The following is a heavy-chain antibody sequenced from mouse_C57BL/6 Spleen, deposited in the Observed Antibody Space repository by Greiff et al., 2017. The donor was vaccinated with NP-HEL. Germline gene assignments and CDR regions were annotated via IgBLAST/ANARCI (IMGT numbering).Heavy chain of an antibody. V-gene: IGHV3-6*01. CDR1: GYSITSGYY. Sequence: EVQLQESGPGLVKPSQSLSLTCSVTGYSITSGYYWNWIRQVPGNKLEWMGYISYDGSNNYNPSLKNRISITRDTSKNQFFLKLNSVTTEDTATYYCARDQGAYAMDYWGQGTSVTVSS. CDR3: ARDQGAYAMDY. CDR2: ISYDGSN. J-gene: IGHJ4*01.